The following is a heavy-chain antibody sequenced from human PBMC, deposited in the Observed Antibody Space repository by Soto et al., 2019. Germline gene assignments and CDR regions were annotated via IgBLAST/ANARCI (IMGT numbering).Heavy chain of an antibody. J-gene: IGHJ6*02. CDR2: IYYCGST. D-gene: IGHD6-13*01. V-gene: IGHV4-31*03. CDR3: ARHLQNSRLFYGMDV. Sequence: QVQLQESGPGLVKPSQTLSLTCTVSGGSISSGGYYWSWIRQHPGKGLEWIGYIYYCGSTSYNPSLNSRVNIAVDTTKNLFSLKLTSVTAADTAVYYCARHLQNSRLFYGMDVWGQGTTVTVAS. CDR1: GGSISSGGYY.